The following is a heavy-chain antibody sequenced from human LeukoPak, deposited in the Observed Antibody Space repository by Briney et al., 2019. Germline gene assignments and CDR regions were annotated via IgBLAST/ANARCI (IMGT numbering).Heavy chain of an antibody. CDR2: IKQDGSEK. CDR1: GFTFSSYW. V-gene: IGHV3-7*01. Sequence: GGSLRLSCAASGFTFSSYWMSWVRQAPGKGLEWVANIKQDGSEKYYVDSVKGRFTISRDDAKNSLYLQMNSLRAEDTAVYYCARVEDQVYYDFWSGYYTGAFDIWGQGTMVTVSS. J-gene: IGHJ3*02. D-gene: IGHD3-3*01. CDR3: ARVEDQVYYDFWSGYYTGAFDI.